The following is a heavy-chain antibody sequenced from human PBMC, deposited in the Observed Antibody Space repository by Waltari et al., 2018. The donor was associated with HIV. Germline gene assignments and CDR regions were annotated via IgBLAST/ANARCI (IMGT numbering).Heavy chain of an antibody. Sequence: VRLVESGGGEVQPGKSLRLSCSASGFKFKEFDMHWVRQAPGKGLEWLALIWSDGSFQYYTDSVKGRFTISRDNFDNTLYLQMNSLRPEDTAIYYCAKDRAIGTLDHWGQGTLVTVSS. CDR3: AKDRAIGTLDH. CDR2: IWSDGSFQ. CDR1: GFKFKEFD. J-gene: IGHJ4*02. D-gene: IGHD1-26*01. V-gene: IGHV3-33*06.